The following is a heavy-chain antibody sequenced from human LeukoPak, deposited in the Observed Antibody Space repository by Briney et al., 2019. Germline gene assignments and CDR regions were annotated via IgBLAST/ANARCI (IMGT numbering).Heavy chain of an antibody. CDR2: PPPDELGI. J-gene: IGHJ4*02. V-gene: IGHV3-74*01. D-gene: IGHD6-6*01. Sequence: GGSLRLSCAASGFTFTNYWMHWVRQAPGMGLVWVSRPPPDELGIIYADSVKGRITVSSDNAKNTVYLQMNNLRVDDTAMYYCVGTIASRGSEYWGQGALVTVSS. CDR1: GFTFTNYW. CDR3: VGTIASRGSEY.